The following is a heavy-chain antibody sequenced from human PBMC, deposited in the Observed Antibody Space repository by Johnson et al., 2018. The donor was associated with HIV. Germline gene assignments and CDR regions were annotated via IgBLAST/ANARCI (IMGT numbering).Heavy chain of an antibody. Sequence: VQLVESVGGLVQPGGSLRLSCEVSGFTFTDHGMTWVRQAPGKGLEWVCGGNWNGAEAGYADAVRGRFTISRDNAKNSLFLQLSNLGPDDTAVYYCARGGTYYWSPDRIANAFDIWGQGTMVTVSS. J-gene: IGHJ3*02. D-gene: IGHD2-8*02. CDR2: GNWNGAEA. CDR3: ARGGTYYWSPDRIANAFDI. V-gene: IGHV3-20*04. CDR1: GFTFTDHG.